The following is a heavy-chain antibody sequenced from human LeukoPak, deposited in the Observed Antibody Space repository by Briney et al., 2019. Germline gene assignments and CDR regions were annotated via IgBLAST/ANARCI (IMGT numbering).Heavy chain of an antibody. V-gene: IGHV3-23*01. CDR1: GFTFSSYA. CDR2: ISGSGGST. J-gene: IGHJ4*02. CDR3: AEGVVARNGRAFFDY. D-gene: IGHD5-12*01. Sequence: GGSLRLSCAASGFTFSSYAMSWVRQAPGKGLEWVSAISGSGGSTYYADSVKGRFTISRDNSKNTLYLQMNSLRAEDTAVYYCAEGVVARNGRAFFDYWGQGTLVTVSS.